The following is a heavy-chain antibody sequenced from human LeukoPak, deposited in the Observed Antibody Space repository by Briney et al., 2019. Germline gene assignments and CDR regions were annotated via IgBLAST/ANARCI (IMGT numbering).Heavy chain of an antibody. CDR2: INSGGSST. V-gene: IGHV3-74*01. J-gene: IGHJ3*01. Sequence: GGSLRLSCAASGFTFSSYWMHWVRQAPGKGLVWVSHINSGGSSTTYADSVKDRFTISRDNARDTLYLQMNSLRAEDTAVYYCARSYCRGGSCYSGDAFDLWGQGTMVTVSS. D-gene: IGHD2-15*01. CDR3: ARSYCRGGSCYSGDAFDL. CDR1: GFTFSSYW.